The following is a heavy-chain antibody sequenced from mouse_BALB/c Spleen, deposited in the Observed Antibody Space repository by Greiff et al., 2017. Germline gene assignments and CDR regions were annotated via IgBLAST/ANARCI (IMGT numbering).Heavy chain of an antibody. J-gene: IGHJ4*01. CDR2: ISSGGST. V-gene: IGHV5-6-5*01. CDR3: ARREENYGYEAMDY. Sequence: EVMLVESGGGLVKPGGSLKLSCAASGFTFSSYAMSWVRQTPEKRLEWVASISSGGSTYYQDSVKGRFTISRDNARNILYLQMSSLRSEDTAMYYCARREENYGYEAMDYWGQGTSVTVSS. D-gene: IGHD1-2*01. CDR1: GFTFSSYA.